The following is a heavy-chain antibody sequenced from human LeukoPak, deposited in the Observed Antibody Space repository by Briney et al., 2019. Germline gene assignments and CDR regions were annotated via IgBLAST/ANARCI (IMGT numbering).Heavy chain of an antibody. D-gene: IGHD6-19*01. CDR2: ISAYNGNT. J-gene: IGHJ4*02. Sequence: ASVTASFKASGYTFNKYGISWVRQTPGQGLEWMGSISAYNGNTNYAQMLQGRVTLTTDTSTSTAYMELRSLTSDDTAVYYCARDDGIGVVGTELDWGQGTLVTVSS. CDR1: GYTFNKYG. CDR3: ARDDGIGVVGTELD. V-gene: IGHV1-18*01.